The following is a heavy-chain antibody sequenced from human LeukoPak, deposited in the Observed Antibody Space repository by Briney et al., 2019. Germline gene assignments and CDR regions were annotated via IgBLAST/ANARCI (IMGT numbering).Heavy chain of an antibody. V-gene: IGHV4-39*07. CDR2: INHSGST. CDR3: ARENGYYDYVWGSYRRYNWFDP. D-gene: IGHD3-16*02. J-gene: IGHJ5*02. CDR1: GGSVSSGSYY. Sequence: SETLSLTCTVSGGSVSSGSYYWSWIRQPPGKGLEWIGEINHSGSTNYNPSLKSRVTISVDTSKNQFSLKLSSVTAADTAVYYCARENGYYDYVWGSYRRYNWFDPWGQGTLVTVSS.